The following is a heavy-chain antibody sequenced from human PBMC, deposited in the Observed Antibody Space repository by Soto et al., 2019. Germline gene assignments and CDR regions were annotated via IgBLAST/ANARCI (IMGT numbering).Heavy chain of an antibody. CDR3: ARDPPQMTTAAYYYYGMDV. D-gene: IGHD4-17*01. J-gene: IGHJ6*02. CDR1: GYTFTGYY. V-gene: IGHV1-2*02. CDR2: INPNSGGT. Sequence: QVQLVQSGAEVKKPGASVKVSCKASGYTFTGYYMHWVRQAPGQGLEWMGWINPNSGGTNYAQKFQGRVTMTRDTSISTAYMGLSRLRSDDTAVYYCARDPPQMTTAAYYYYGMDVWGQGTTVTVSS.